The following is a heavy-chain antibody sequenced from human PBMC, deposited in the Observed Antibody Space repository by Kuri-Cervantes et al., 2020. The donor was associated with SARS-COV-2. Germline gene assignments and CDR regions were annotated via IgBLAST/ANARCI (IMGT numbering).Heavy chain of an antibody. J-gene: IGHJ4*02. Sequence: GESLKISCVASGLTFRSYGVTWVRQAPGRGLEWVSSISGGSDYIYYADSVKGRFSVSRDNAENSLSLQINSLTAGDTAVYYCARDRGYCDGGGCYSTGFSFDYWGQGALVTVSS. D-gene: IGHD2-15*01. V-gene: IGHV3-21*01. CDR1: GLTFRSYG. CDR2: ISGGSDYI. CDR3: ARDRGYCDGGGCYSTGFSFDY.